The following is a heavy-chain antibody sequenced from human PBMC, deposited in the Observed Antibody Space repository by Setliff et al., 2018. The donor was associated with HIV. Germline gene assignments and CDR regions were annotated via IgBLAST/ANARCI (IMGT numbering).Heavy chain of an antibody. Sequence: SETLSLTCAVYSGSFSGYYWSWIRQPPGKGLEWIGEINHSGNTNYNPSLKSRVAISIDTSKNQFSVKLNFVTAADTAVYYCARGAPYCNHGICHLFDYWGHGNLVTVSS. D-gene: IGHD2-8*01. V-gene: IGHV4-34*01. J-gene: IGHJ4*01. CDR2: INHSGNT. CDR1: SGSFSGYY. CDR3: ARGAPYCNHGICHLFDY.